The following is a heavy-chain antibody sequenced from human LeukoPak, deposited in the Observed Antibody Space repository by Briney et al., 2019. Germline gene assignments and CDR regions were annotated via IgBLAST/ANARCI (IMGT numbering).Heavy chain of an antibody. J-gene: IGHJ6*02. CDR3: AKGSYDFYYYGMDV. Sequence: GRFLRLSCAASGFTFDDYAMHWVRHAPGKGLEWVSGISWNSGSIGYADSVKGRFTISRDNAKNSLYLQMNSLRAEDTALYYCAKGSYDFYYYGMDVWGQGTTVTVSS. CDR2: ISWNSGSI. D-gene: IGHD3-3*01. V-gene: IGHV3-9*01. CDR1: GFTFDDYA.